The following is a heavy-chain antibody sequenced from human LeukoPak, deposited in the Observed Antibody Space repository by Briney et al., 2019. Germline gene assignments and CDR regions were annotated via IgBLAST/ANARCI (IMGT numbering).Heavy chain of an antibody. CDR1: GGSISSGSYY. V-gene: IGHV4-61*02. CDR2: IYTSGST. Sequence: SQTLSLTCTVSGGSISSGSYYWSWIRRPAGKGLEWIGRIYTSGSTNYNPSLKSRVTISVDTSKNEFALKLSSVTAADRAVYYCARVIVGARGETNWCEPWGRGTLVSVSS. D-gene: IGHD1-26*01. CDR3: ARVIVGARGETNWCEP. J-gene: IGHJ5*02.